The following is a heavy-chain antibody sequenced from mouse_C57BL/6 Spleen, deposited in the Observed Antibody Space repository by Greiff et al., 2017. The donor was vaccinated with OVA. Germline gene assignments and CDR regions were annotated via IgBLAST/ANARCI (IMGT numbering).Heavy chain of an antibody. Sequence: QVQLKESGAELVMPGASVKLSCKASGYTFTSYWMHWVKQRPGQGLEWIGEIDPSDSYTNYNQKFKGKSTLTVDKSSSTAYMQLSSLTSEDSAVYYCARSDKVAHFDYWGQGTTLTVSS. J-gene: IGHJ2*01. V-gene: IGHV1-69*01. CDR2: IDPSDSYT. CDR1: GYTFTSYW. CDR3: ARSDKVAHFDY. D-gene: IGHD1-1*01.